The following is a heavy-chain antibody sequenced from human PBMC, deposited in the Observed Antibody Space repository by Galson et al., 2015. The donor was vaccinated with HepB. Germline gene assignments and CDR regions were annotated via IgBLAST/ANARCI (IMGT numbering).Heavy chain of an antibody. CDR2: IIPIFGSA. J-gene: IGHJ4*02. CDR3: AGNYYDSSDYFF. CDR1: GDTFTNYA. D-gene: IGHD3-22*01. V-gene: IGHV1-69*13. Sequence: SVKVSCKASGDTFTNYAVDWVRQAPGQGLEWMGRIIPIFGSANYAQRFHGRVTITADESTSTAYMELSSLTSEDTAVYYCAGNYYDSSDYFFWGQGTLVTISS.